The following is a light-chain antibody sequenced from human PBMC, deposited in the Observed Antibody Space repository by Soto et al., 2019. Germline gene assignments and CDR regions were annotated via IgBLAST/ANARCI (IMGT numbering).Light chain of an antibody. CDR3: SSYTSRTTLP. CDR2: EVS. J-gene: IGLJ2*01. V-gene: IGLV2-14*01. CDR1: SSDVGGFNY. Sequence: QSVLTQPASVSGSPGQSITISCTGTSSDVGGFNYVSWYQQHPGKAPKLMIYEVSNRPSGVSNRFSGSKSGNTASLTISGLQAEDEADYYCSSYTSRTTLPFGGGTKLTVL.